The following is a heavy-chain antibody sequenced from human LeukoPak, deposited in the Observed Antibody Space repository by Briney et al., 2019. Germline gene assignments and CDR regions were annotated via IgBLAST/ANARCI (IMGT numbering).Heavy chain of an antibody. Sequence: PSETLSLTCAVSGGSISSGSYSWSWIRQPPGKGLEWIGYIYPRGSTYYNPSLKSRVTMSLDRSANQFSLNLSSVTAADTAVYYCARFSPRAMGNYFDFWGQGTLVTVSS. CDR1: GGSISSGSYS. CDR3: ARFSPRAMGNYFDF. D-gene: IGHD7-27*01. J-gene: IGHJ4*02. CDR2: IYPRGST. V-gene: IGHV4-30-2*01.